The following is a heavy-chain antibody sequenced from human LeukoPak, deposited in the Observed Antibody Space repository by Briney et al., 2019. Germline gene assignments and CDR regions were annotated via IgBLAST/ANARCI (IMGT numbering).Heavy chain of an antibody. CDR3: AKGDRYYDSSGYPFDY. CDR2: IKQDGSEK. Sequence: GGSLRLSCAASGFTFSSYWMSWVRQAPGKGLEWVANIKQDGSEKYYVDSVKGRFTISRDNAKNSLYLQMNSLRAEDTALYYCAKGDRYYDSSGYPFDYWGQGTLVTVSS. V-gene: IGHV3-7*03. D-gene: IGHD3-22*01. J-gene: IGHJ4*02. CDR1: GFTFSSYW.